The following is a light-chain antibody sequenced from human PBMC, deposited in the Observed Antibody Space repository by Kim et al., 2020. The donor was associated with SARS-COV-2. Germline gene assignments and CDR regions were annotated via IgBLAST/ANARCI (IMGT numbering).Light chain of an antibody. Sequence: SYELTQPPSVSVSPGQTASITCSGEKLGEKYACWYQQKPGQSPVLVIYQDSKRPSGIPERFSGSNSGNTATLTISGSQAMDEADYYCQAWDSSTNVVFGG. V-gene: IGLV3-1*01. CDR2: QDS. J-gene: IGLJ2*01. CDR3: QAWDSSTNVV. CDR1: KLGEKY.